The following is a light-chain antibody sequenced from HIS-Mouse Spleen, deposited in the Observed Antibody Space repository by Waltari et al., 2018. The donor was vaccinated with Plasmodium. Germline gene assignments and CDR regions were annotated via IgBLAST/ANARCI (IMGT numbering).Light chain of an antibody. V-gene: IGLV3-10*01. CDR1: ALPKKY. CDR2: EDS. J-gene: IGLJ3*02. Sequence: SYELTQPPSVSVSPGQTARITCSGDALPKKYAYWYQKKSGQAPVLVSYEDSKRPPGIPERFSGSSSGTMATLTSSGAQVEDEADYYCYSTDSSGNHRVFGGGTKLTVL. CDR3: YSTDSSGNHRV.